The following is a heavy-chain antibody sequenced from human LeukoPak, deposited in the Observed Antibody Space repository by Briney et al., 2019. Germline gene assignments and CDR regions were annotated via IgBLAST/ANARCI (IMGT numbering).Heavy chain of an antibody. D-gene: IGHD1-1*01. CDR1: GFTFFTYT. CDR3: ARSRALGNDAESAFDI. J-gene: IGHJ3*02. Sequence: PGGSLRLSCAASGFTFFTYTMSWVRQTPGRRLEWVSAVSGSGDNTYYGDYMKGRFTVSRDNSKNTLYLQVNSLSDEDTAVYYCARSRALGNDAESAFDIWGQGTMVTVSS. V-gene: IGHV3-23*01. CDR2: VSGSGDNT.